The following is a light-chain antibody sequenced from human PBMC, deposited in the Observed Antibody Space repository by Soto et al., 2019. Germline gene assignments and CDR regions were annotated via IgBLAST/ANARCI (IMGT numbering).Light chain of an antibody. CDR1: SGTIASNY. CDR2: EDY. CDR3: QSYDSNNHWV. Sequence: NFMLTQPHSVSESPGKTVTISCTRSSGTIASNYVQWYQQRPGSSPTTVIYEDYQRPSEVPDRFSGSIDRSSNSASLTISGLKSEGEAEYYCQSYDSNNHWVFGGGTKLTVL. J-gene: IGLJ3*02. V-gene: IGLV6-57*01.